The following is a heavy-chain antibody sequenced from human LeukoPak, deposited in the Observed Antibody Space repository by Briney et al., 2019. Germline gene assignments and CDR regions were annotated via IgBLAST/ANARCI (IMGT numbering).Heavy chain of an antibody. D-gene: IGHD6-13*01. Sequence: SVKVSCKAAGGTFSSNAISWVRQAPGQGLECMGGIIPIFGTPDYAHKFQDRVTITADQSTSTAYMELSALRSEDTAVYYCANRGGGGIGMGILGSYDVWGQGTLVTVSS. J-gene: IGHJ4*02. CDR3: ANRGGGGIGMGILGSYDV. V-gene: IGHV1-69*13. CDR1: GGTFSSNA. CDR2: IIPIFGTP.